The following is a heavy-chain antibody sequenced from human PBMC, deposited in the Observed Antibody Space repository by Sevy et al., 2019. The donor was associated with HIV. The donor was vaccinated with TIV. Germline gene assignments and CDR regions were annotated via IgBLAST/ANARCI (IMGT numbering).Heavy chain of an antibody. D-gene: IGHD2-2*01. V-gene: IGHV4-34*01. CDR3: ARSPPVVVVPGAPSWFDP. Sequence: SETLSLTCAVHGGSFSGYYWSWIRESPGKGLEWIGEINDSGITNYNPSLKSRVTISVDTSKKEFSLRLSPVTAADTAVYYCARSPPVVVVPGAPSWFDPWGQGTLVTVSS. CDR1: GGSFSGYY. CDR2: INDSGIT. J-gene: IGHJ5*02.